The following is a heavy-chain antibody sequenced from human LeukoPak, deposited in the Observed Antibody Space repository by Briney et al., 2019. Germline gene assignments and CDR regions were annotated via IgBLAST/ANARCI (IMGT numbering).Heavy chain of an antibody. CDR3: ARVYLERLTAGYFDH. J-gene: IGHJ4*02. D-gene: IGHD2-8*01. Sequence: GGSLRLSCAAPGFTFSSYAMSWVRQAPGKGLEWVSAISGSGGSTYYADSVKGRFTISRDNSKNTLYLQMNSLRDEDSAAYYCARVYLERLTAGYFDHWGQGTWVTVSP. CDR1: GFTFSSYA. V-gene: IGHV3-23*01. CDR2: ISGSGGST.